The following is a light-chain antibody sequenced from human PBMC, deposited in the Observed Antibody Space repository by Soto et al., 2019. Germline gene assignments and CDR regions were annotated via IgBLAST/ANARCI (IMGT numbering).Light chain of an antibody. Sequence: AIQLTQSPSSLSASVGDRVTITCRASQDIRGALAWYQQKPGKAPKILIYDVSSLQSGVPSRFSGSSSGTDFTLTISGLQPEDFATYYCQQFNSYPIIVGQGTRLDI. V-gene: IGKV1-13*02. CDR3: QQFNSYPII. CDR2: DVS. CDR1: QDIRGA. J-gene: IGKJ5*01.